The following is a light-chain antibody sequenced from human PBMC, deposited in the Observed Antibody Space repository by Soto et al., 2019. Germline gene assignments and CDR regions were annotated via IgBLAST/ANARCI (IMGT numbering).Light chain of an antibody. Sequence: DIQMTQSPSTLSASVGDRVTITCRASQNINTWLAWYQQTPGKAPKVLIYKASSLQSGVPSRFSGSGSGTEFTLTINSLHPDDSATYYCQQYDSFSYTFGQGTKLEI. CDR2: KAS. CDR3: QQYDSFSYT. CDR1: QNINTW. J-gene: IGKJ2*01. V-gene: IGKV1-5*03.